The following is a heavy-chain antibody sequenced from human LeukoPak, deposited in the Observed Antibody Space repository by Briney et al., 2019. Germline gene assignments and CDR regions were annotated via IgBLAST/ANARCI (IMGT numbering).Heavy chain of an antibody. CDR2: IKSKRDGETT. D-gene: IGHD5-18*01. J-gene: IGHJ4*02. CDR1: GFTSMNAW. Sequence: KSGGSLRLSCAASGFTSMNAWMSWVRQAPGKALEWVARIKSKRDGETTDYAAPVKGRFTISRDDSKNTLYLQMNSLKTEDTALYYCTTGGGVIGQVWLSYWGQGTLVTVSS. CDR3: TTGGGVIGQVWLSY. V-gene: IGHV3-15*01.